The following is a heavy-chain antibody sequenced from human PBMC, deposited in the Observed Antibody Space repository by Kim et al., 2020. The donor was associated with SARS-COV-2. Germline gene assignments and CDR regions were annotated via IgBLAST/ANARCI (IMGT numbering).Heavy chain of an antibody. Sequence: YSNPSLKSRVTISVDTSKNQFSLKLSSVTAADTAVYYCARGVWSVPFDPWGQGTLVTVSS. J-gene: IGHJ5*02. D-gene: IGHD2-21*01. CDR3: ARGVWSVPFDP. V-gene: IGHV4-31*02.